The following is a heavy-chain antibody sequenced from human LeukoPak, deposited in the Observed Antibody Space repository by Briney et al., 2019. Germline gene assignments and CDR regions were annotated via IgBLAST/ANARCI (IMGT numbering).Heavy chain of an antibody. CDR1: GFTFNNYD. J-gene: IGHJ4*02. CDR3: ARRAGAYSHPYDY. V-gene: IGHV3-30*14. D-gene: IGHD4/OR15-4a*01. Sequence: GGSLRLSCEASGFTFNNYDMHWVRQAPGKGLDWVTFISYDGSKEHYADSVKGRFTISRDNSKNTLYLQMNSLRAEDTAVYYCARRAGAYSHPYDYWGQGTLVTVSS. CDR2: ISYDGSKE.